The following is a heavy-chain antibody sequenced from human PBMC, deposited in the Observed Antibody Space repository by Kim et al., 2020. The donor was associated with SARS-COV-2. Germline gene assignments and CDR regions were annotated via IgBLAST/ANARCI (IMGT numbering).Heavy chain of an antibody. J-gene: IGHJ6*02. CDR2: VNANTGTP. CDR3: ARKELVGAGGGNYHYALDV. D-gene: IGHD1-26*01. Sequence: ASVKVSCKASGYTFSTYSMNWVRQAPGQGLEWMGWVNANTGTPTFAQGFTGRFVFSLDTPASTAFLQITSLKAEDTAVYYCARKELVGAGGGNYHYALDVWGQGTTVTVSS. V-gene: IGHV7-4-1*02. CDR1: GYTFSTYS.